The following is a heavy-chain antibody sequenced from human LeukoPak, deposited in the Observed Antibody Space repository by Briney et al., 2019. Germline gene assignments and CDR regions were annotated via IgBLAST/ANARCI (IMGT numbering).Heavy chain of an antibody. CDR1: GFTLSSYA. CDR3: ARDRTVAGGWFDP. Sequence: GRSLRLSCVASGFTLSSYAMHWVRQAPGKGLEWVAGTWYDGSNQYNTASVKGRFTISRDNSKNTLYLLMNSLRAEDMAVYYCARDRTVAGGWFDPWGQGTLVTVSS. J-gene: IGHJ5*02. CDR2: TWYDGSNQ. V-gene: IGHV3-33*01. D-gene: IGHD6-19*01.